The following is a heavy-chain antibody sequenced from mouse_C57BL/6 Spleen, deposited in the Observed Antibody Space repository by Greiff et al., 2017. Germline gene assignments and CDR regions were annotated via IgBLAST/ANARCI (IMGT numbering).Heavy chain of an antibody. CDR3: ARHGPNYGSSFWYFDV. D-gene: IGHD1-1*01. V-gene: IGHV1-62-2*01. J-gene: IGHJ1*03. CDR2: FYPGSGSI. Sequence: VNVVESGAELVKPGASVKLSCKASGYTFTEYTIHWVKQRSGQGLEWIGWFYPGSGSIKYNEKFKDKATLTADKSSSTVYMELSRLTSEDSAVYFCARHGPNYGSSFWYFDVWGTGTTVTVSS. CDR1: GYTFTEYT.